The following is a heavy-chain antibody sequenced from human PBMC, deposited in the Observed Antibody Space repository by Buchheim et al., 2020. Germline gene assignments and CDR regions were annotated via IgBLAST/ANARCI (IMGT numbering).Heavy chain of an antibody. CDR1: GYTLTELS. D-gene: IGHD3-3*01. V-gene: IGHV1-24*01. CDR2: FYPEDGET. J-gene: IGHJ6*02. Sequence: QVQLVQSGAEVKKPGASVKVSCKVSGYTLTELSMHWVRHAPGKGLEWMGGFYPEDGETIYAQKFQGRVNMTEVTSTETPYMELSSLRSEDTAVYYCATIPIEWLLDVWGQGTT. CDR3: ATIPIEWLLDV.